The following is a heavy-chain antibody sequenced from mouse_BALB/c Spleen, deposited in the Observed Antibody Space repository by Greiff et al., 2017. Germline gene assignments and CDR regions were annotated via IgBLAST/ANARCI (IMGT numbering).Heavy chain of an antibody. Sequence: QVQLKESGPGLVAPSQSLSITCTVSGFSLTSYGVHWVRQPPGKGLEWLGVIWAGGSTNYNSALMSRLSISKDNSKSQVFLKMNSLQTDDTAMYYCARERETYYYGSSYYFDYWGQGTTLTVSS. CDR3: ARERETYYYGSSYYFDY. D-gene: IGHD1-1*01. CDR2: IWAGGST. CDR1: GFSLTSYG. V-gene: IGHV2-9*02. J-gene: IGHJ2*01.